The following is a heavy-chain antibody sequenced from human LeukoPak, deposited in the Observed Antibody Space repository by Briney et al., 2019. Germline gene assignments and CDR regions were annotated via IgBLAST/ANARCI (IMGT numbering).Heavy chain of an antibody. V-gene: IGHV3-33*01. CDR3: AREIFGSGRYPDF. CDR2: IWHDGSHK. D-gene: IGHD3-10*01. CDR1: GFSFDTYA. J-gene: IGHJ4*02. Sequence: GESLRLSCAASGFSFDTYAMHWVRQAPGQGLEWVALIWHDGSHKFYSNSVRGQFTISRDNSKNTLYLQMNNLRPDDTAVYYCAREIFGSGRYPDFWGQGTLVTVSS.